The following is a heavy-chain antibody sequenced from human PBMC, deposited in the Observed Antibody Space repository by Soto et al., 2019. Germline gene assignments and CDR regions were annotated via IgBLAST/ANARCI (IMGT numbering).Heavy chain of an antibody. CDR3: AKESYYGSTGAYDH. Sequence: GESLKISCVASKFTFSSYPMSWVRQAPGKGLEWVSGISPSGTYYADSVKGRFTISRDDSQNTVSLQMNSLGAEDTAVYFCAKESYYGSTGAYDHWGQGTLVTVSS. V-gene: IGHV3-23*01. CDR2: ISPSGT. D-gene: IGHD3-10*01. CDR1: KFTFSSYP. J-gene: IGHJ4*02.